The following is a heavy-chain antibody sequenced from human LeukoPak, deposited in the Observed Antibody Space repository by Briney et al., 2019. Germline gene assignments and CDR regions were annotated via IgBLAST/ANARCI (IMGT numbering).Heavy chain of an antibody. J-gene: IGHJ4*02. CDR1: GGSFSGYY. Sequence: SETLSLTCAVYGGSFSGYYWSWIRQPPGKGLEWIGEINHSGSTNYNPSPKSRVTISLDTSKNQFSLKLSSVTAADTAVYCCAGHHPRNTVDFWGQGTLVTVSS. V-gene: IGHV4-34*01. CDR3: AGHHPRNTVDF. CDR2: INHSGST. D-gene: IGHD2-8*02.